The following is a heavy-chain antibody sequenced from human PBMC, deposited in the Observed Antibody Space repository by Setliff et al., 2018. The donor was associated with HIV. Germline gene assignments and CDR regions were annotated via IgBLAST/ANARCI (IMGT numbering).Heavy chain of an antibody. CDR3: ARDCRVGWVFTYGMDV. Sequence: AASGFTFGDYAMSWVRQAPGKGLEWVGFIRTNARGGATEYAASVKGRFTISRDDSKSIAYLQMSSLRPEDTAVYYCARDCRVGWVFTYGMDVWGQGTLVTVSS. J-gene: IGHJ6*02. CDR1: GFTFGDYA. D-gene: IGHD6-13*01. V-gene: IGHV3-49*04. CDR2: IRTNARGGAT.